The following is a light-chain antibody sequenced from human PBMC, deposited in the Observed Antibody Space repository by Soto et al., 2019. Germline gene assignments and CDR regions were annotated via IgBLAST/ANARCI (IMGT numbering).Light chain of an antibody. J-gene: IGLJ2*01. CDR3: QSYARSLGGSVV. CDR2: GNS. Sequence: QSVLTQPPSVSGAPGQRVTISCTGSSSNIGAGYDVHWYQQLPGTAPKLLIYGNSNRPSGVPDRFSGSKSGTSASLTITGLQAEDESDYFCQSYARSLGGSVVFGGGTKVTVL. CDR1: SSNIGAGYD. V-gene: IGLV1-40*01.